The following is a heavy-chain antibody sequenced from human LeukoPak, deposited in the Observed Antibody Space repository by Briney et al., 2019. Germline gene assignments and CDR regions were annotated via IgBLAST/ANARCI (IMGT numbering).Heavy chain of an antibody. CDR2: ISNNGGST. CDR1: GFTSSSYA. V-gene: IGHV3-23*01. J-gene: IGHJ3*02. CDR3: AKIGRHYYGSALKGAFDI. Sequence: GGSLRLSCAASGFTSSSYAMSWVRQAPGKGLEWVSRISNNGGSTYYTDSVKGRFTISRDNSKNTMSLQMNRLRAEDTAVYYCAKIGRHYYGSALKGAFDIWGQGTMVTVSS. D-gene: IGHD3-10*01.